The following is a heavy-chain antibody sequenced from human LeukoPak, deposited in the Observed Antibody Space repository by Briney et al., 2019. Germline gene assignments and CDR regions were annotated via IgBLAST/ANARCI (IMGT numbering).Heavy chain of an antibody. CDR2: IFYGGT. Sequence: PSQTLSLTCTDSGGSISSGGYYWNWIRQHPGKGLEWIGYIFYGGTSYNPSLKSRVTISVDTSKNQFSLKLSSVTAADTAVYYCARERRQLVVYPYYYYGMDVWGQGTTVTVSS. J-gene: IGHJ6*02. CDR3: ARERRQLVVYPYYYYGMDV. CDR1: GGSISSGGYY. D-gene: IGHD6-6*01. V-gene: IGHV4-31*03.